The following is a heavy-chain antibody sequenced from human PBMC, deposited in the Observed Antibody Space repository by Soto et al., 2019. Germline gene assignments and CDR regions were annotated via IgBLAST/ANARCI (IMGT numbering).Heavy chain of an antibody. CDR2: IYYRGGT. CDR3: AREREYDSDGMDV. Sequence: QVQLQESGPGLVKPSQTLSLTCTVSGGSISSGGYYWSWIRQHPGKGLEWIGYIYYRGGTYYNPSLKSRVTISVDTSKNQCSMKLSTVTAADTAVYYCAREREYDSDGMDVWGQGTTVTVSS. V-gene: IGHV4-31*03. J-gene: IGHJ6*02. D-gene: IGHD1-26*01. CDR1: GGSISSGGYY.